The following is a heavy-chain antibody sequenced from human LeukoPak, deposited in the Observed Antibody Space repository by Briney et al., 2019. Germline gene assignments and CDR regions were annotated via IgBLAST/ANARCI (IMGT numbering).Heavy chain of an antibody. CDR2: ISAYNGNT. CDR3: AKDYYDSSGYYDL. V-gene: IGHV1-18*03. D-gene: IGHD3-22*01. J-gene: IGHJ5*02. CDR1: GYTFTSYG. Sequence: ASVTVSCTASGYTFTSYGISWVRQAPGQGLEWMGWISAYNGNTNYAQKLQGRVTMTTDTSTSTAYMELRSLRSDDMAVYYCAKDYYDSSGYYDLWGQGTLVTVSS.